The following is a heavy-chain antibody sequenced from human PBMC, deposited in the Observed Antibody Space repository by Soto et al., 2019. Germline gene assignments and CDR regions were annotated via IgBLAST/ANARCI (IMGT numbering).Heavy chain of an antibody. CDR1: GFTFNNYA. CDR3: AKGRGGSRSLTPRVGF. Sequence: GGSLRLSCAASGFTFNNYAMSWVRQAPGKGLEWVSAISGGGDTTSYADSVKGRFTVSRDGSKNTLYLQMSSLRAEDTATYYCAKGRGGSRSLTPRVGFCGKGTMVTVAS. V-gene: IGHV3-23*01. J-gene: IGHJ4*02. CDR2: ISGGGDTT. D-gene: IGHD3-10*01.